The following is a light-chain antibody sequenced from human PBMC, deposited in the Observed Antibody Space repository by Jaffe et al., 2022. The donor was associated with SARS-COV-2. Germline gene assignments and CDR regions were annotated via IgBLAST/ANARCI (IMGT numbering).Light chain of an antibody. CDR2: AAS. Sequence: EIVLTQSPGTLSLSPGERATLSCRASQSVSSNYLAWYQQKPGQAPRLLIYAASRRATGIPDRFSGSGSGTVFTLTISRLEPEDFGVYFCQQHPVTFGPGTKVEIK. J-gene: IGKJ3*01. V-gene: IGKV3-20*01. CDR1: QSVSSNY. CDR3: QQHPVT.